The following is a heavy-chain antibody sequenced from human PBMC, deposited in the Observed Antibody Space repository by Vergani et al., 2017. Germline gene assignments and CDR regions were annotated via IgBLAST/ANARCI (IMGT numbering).Heavy chain of an antibody. CDR2: ISSSSSYT. V-gene: IGHV3-11*06. CDR3: ARDQTAMAYDY. Sequence: QVQLVESGGGLVKPGGSLRLSCAASGFPFSDYYMSWIRQAPGKGLEWVSYISSSSSYTNYADSVKVRFTISRDNAKNSLYLQMNSLRAEDTAVYYCARDQTAMAYDYWGQGTLVTVS. CDR1: GFPFSDYY. D-gene: IGHD5-18*01. J-gene: IGHJ4*02.